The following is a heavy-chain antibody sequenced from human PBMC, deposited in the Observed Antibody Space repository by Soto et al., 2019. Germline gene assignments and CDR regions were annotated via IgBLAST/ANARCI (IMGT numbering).Heavy chain of an antibody. J-gene: IGHJ5*02. CDR3: ARHRHPRGTVGATSPLDP. CDR1: GFSVSSNY. CDR2: HYSGGST. V-gene: IGHV3-53*01. D-gene: IGHD1-26*01. Sequence: HPGGSLRLSCAISGFSVSSNYLSWVRQAPGKGLEWVSVHYSGGSTYYAASVQGRFTISRDKSNSTLYLQMRRVRAEDTAVYFCARHRHPRGTVGATSPLDPWGQGTQVTVSS.